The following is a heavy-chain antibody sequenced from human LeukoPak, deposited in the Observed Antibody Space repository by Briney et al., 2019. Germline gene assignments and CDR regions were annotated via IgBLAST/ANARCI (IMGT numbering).Heavy chain of an antibody. J-gene: IGHJ3*02. CDR2: ISAYNGNT. CDR3: ARRAYSGSPPGAFDI. CDR1: GYTFTSYG. V-gene: IGHV1-18*01. Sequence: GASVTVSCKASGYTFTSYGISWVRQAPGQGRKWMGWISAYNGNTNYAQKLQGRVTMTTDTSTSTAYMELRSLRSDDTAVYYCARRAYSGSPPGAFDIWGQGTMVTVSS. D-gene: IGHD1-26*01.